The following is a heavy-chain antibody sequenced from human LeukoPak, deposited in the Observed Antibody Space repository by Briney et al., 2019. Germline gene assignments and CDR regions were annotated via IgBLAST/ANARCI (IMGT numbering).Heavy chain of an antibody. Sequence: SEGSLRLSCAASGFTFSSYSMNWVRQAPGKGLEWVSSISSSSSYIYYADSVKGRFTISRDNAKNSLYLQMNSLRAEDTAVYYCARDRGAGDDAFDIWGQGTMVTVSS. V-gene: IGHV3-21*01. J-gene: IGHJ3*02. D-gene: IGHD7-27*01. CDR1: GFTFSSYS. CDR2: ISSSSSYI. CDR3: ARDRGAGDDAFDI.